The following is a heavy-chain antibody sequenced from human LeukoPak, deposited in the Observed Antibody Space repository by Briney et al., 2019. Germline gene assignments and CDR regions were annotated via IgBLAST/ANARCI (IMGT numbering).Heavy chain of an antibody. CDR2: IYPGDSDT. V-gene: IGHV5-51*01. Sequence: GESLKISCKGSGYSFTNYWIDWVRQMPGKGLEWMGIIYPGDSDTTYNPSFQGQVTISADKSINTAYLQWSSLKASDTAIYYCAWRGKNYFDFWGQGTLVTVSS. D-gene: IGHD3-10*01. CDR1: GYSFTNYW. J-gene: IGHJ4*02. CDR3: AWRGKNYFDF.